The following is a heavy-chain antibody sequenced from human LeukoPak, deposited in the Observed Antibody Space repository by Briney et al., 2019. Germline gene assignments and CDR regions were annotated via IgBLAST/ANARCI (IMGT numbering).Heavy chain of an antibody. CDR1: GGSISSYY. V-gene: IGHV4-59*01. J-gene: IGHJ6*03. Sequence: SETLSLTCTVSGGSISSYYWSWMRQPPGKGLEWIGYIYYSGSTNYNPSLKSRVTISVDTSKNQFSLKLSSVTAADTAVYYCARGERSIAARYIMDVWGKGTTVTVSS. D-gene: IGHD6-6*01. CDR2: IYYSGST. CDR3: ARGERSIAARYIMDV.